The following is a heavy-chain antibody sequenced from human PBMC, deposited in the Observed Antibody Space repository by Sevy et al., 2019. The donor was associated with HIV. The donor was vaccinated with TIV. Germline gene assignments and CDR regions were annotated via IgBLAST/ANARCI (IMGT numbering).Heavy chain of an antibody. Sequence: GGSLRLSCAASGFTFSGAGFHWVRQTSGKGLEWIGRIRTKPNNYATTYSASMKGRFVISRDDLKNTTYLQLNTLKTVYTAVYYCTCGYGRFDYWGQGTLVTVSS. CDR1: GFTFSGAG. J-gene: IGHJ4*02. D-gene: IGHD5-18*01. CDR2: IRTKPNNYAT. CDR3: TCGYGRFDY. V-gene: IGHV3-73*01.